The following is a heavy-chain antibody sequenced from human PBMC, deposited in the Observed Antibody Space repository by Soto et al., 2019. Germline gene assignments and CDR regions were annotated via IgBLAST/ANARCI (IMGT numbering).Heavy chain of an antibody. V-gene: IGHV3-23*01. CDR1: GFTVSSDA. CDR3: AKDRDYGDYYFFDY. CDR2: ISGSGGST. Sequence: PGGSLRLSCADSGFTVSSDAMSWVRQAPGKGLEWVSAISGSGGSTYYADSVKGRFTISRDNSKNTLYLQMNSLRAEDTAVYYCAKDRDYGDYYFFDYWGQGTLVTVSS. D-gene: IGHD4-17*01. J-gene: IGHJ4*02.